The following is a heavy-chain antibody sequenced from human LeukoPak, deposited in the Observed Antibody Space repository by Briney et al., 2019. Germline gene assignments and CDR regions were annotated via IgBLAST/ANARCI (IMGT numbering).Heavy chain of an antibody. CDR1: GFTFSSYG. V-gene: IGHV3-30*18. CDR3: AKDPYYYDSSGYYYPY. D-gene: IGHD3-22*01. CDR2: ISYDGSNE. J-gene: IGHJ4*02. Sequence: GGSLRLSCAASGFTFSSYGMHWVRQAPGKGLEWVAVISYDGSNEYYADSVKGRFTISRDNSKNTLYLQMNSLRAEDTAVYYCAKDPYYYDSSGYYYPYWGQGTLVTVSS.